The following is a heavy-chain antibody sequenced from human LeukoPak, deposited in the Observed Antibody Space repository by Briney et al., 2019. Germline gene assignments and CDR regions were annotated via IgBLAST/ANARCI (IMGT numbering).Heavy chain of an antibody. Sequence: GGSLRLSCAASGFTFSSYGMLWVRQAPGKGLVWVAVISYDGSNKYYADSVKGRFTISRDNSKNTLYLQMNSLRAEDTAVYYCATAGTASFDIWGQGTMVTVSS. CDR3: ATAGTASFDI. D-gene: IGHD6-13*01. V-gene: IGHV3-30*03. CDR2: ISYDGSNK. CDR1: GFTFSSYG. J-gene: IGHJ3*02.